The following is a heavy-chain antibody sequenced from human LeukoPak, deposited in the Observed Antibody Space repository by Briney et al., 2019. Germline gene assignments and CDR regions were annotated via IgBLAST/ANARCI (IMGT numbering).Heavy chain of an antibody. CDR1: GFTSSTHS. V-gene: IGHV3-64*04. J-gene: IGHJ4*02. Sequence: GGSLRLSCSASGFTSSTHSMHWVRQAPGKGLEYVSTISGSGGTTYYADSVKGRFTISRDNSKNTLHLQMNSLRAEDTAMYYCARDRGVSYFDYWSQGTQVTVSS. CDR2: ISGSGGTT. D-gene: IGHD3-10*01. CDR3: ARDRGVSYFDY.